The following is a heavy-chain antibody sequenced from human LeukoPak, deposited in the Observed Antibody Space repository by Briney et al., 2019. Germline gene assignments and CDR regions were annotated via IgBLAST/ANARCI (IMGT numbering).Heavy chain of an antibody. D-gene: IGHD5-24*01. J-gene: IGHJ4*02. Sequence: GGSLRLSCAASGFTFSNAWMSWVRQAPGKGLEWVGRIKSKTDGGTTDYAAPVKGRFTISRDDSKNTLYLQMNSLKTEDTAAYYCTTPLYRDGYTDWGQGTLVTVSS. CDR3: TTPLYRDGYTD. CDR1: GFTFSNAW. CDR2: IKSKTDGGTT. V-gene: IGHV3-15*01.